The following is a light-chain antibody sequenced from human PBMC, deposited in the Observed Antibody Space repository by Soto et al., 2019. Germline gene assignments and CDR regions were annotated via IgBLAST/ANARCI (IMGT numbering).Light chain of an antibody. V-gene: IGLV2-8*01. CDR2: EVS. Sequence: QSALTQPPSASGSPGQSVTISCTGTSSDVGGYNYVSWYQQHPGKAPKLMIYEVSKRPSRVPDRFSGSKSGNTASLTVSGLQVEDEADYYCSSYAGSDNLVFGGGTKLTVL. CDR3: SSYAGSDNLV. CDR1: SSDVGGYNY. J-gene: IGLJ2*01.